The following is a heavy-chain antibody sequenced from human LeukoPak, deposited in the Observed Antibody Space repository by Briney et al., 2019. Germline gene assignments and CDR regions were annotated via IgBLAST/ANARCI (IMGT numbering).Heavy chain of an antibody. CDR1: GDSVSSNRAA. Sequence: SQTLSLTCTISGDSVSSNRAAWNWIRQSPSRGLEWLGRTYYRAKFYNDYGVSVRGRIALHPDTSKNQFSLLLNYVTPEDTALYYCARGAAAGSPFDYWGQGILVTVSS. V-gene: IGHV6-1*01. CDR2: TYYRAKFYN. CDR3: ARGAAAGSPFDY. J-gene: IGHJ4*02. D-gene: IGHD6-13*01.